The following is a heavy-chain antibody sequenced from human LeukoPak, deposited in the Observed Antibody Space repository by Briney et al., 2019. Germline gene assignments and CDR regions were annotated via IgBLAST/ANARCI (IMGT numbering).Heavy chain of an antibody. CDR3: ARKAGDY. CDR2: IKQDGSEK. V-gene: IGHV3-7*01. J-gene: IGHJ4*02. CDR1: GFNISDFW. Sequence: GGSLRLSCAASGFNISDFWMTWVRQAPGKGLEWVANIKQDGSEKFYVDSVKGRFTISRDNAKNSLYLQMNSLRAEDTAVYYCARKAGDYWGQGTLVTVSS. D-gene: IGHD3-10*01.